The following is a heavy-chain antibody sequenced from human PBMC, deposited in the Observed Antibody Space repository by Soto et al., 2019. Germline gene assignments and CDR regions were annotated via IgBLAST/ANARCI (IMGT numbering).Heavy chain of an antibody. Sequence: SETLSLTCTVSGGSISSGDYYWSWIRHPPGKGLEWIGYIYYSGSTYYNPSLKSRVTISVDTSKNQFSLKLSSVTAADTAVYYCARATRGYCSSTSCYLSGDFDPWGQGTLVTVSS. CDR3: ARATRGYCSSTSCYLSGDFDP. D-gene: IGHD2-2*01. J-gene: IGHJ5*02. CDR2: IYYSGST. CDR1: GGSISSGDYY. V-gene: IGHV4-30-4*01.